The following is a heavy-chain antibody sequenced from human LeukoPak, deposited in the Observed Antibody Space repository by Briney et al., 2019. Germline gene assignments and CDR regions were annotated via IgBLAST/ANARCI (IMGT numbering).Heavy chain of an antibody. Sequence: PSETLSLTCTVSGGSINNYYWSWIRQPPGKGLEWIGYIYYSGSTNYNPSLKSRVTISVDTSKNQFSLKLSPVTAADTAVYYCATMKSGYRSGWSNWFDPWGQGTLVTVSS. CDR3: ATMKSGYRSGWSNWFDP. D-gene: IGHD6-19*01. CDR1: GGSINNYY. V-gene: IGHV4-59*01. J-gene: IGHJ5*02. CDR2: IYYSGST.